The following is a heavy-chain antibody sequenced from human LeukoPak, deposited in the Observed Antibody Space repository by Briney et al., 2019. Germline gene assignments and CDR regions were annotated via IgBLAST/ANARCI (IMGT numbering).Heavy chain of an antibody. Sequence: PSETLSLTCTVSGGSISSSSYYWGWLRQPPGKGLEWVGSIYYSGSTYYNPSLKSRVTISVDTSKNQFSLKLSSVTAADTAVYYCARRVLELTPHAFDIWGQGTMVTVSS. CDR3: ARRVLELTPHAFDI. CDR2: IYYSGST. V-gene: IGHV4-39*01. CDR1: GGSISSSSYY. D-gene: IGHD1-7*01. J-gene: IGHJ3*02.